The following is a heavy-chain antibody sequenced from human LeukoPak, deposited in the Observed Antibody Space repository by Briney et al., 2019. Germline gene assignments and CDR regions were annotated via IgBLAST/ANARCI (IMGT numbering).Heavy chain of an antibody. V-gene: IGHV5-51*01. J-gene: IGHJ6*02. D-gene: IGHD3-10*01. Sequence: GESLKISCNGSGYXFTSYWICWVRPMPGKGLVWMGIIYPGDSDTRYSPSFQGQVTISADKSISTAYLQWSSLKASDTAMYYCARHHYYGSGAHPYYGMDVWGQGTTVTVSS. CDR2: IYPGDSDT. CDR1: GYXFTSYW. CDR3: ARHHYYGSGAHPYYGMDV.